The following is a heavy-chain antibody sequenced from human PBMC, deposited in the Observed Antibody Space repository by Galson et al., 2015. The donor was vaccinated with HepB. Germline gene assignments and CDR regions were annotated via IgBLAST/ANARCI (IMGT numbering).Heavy chain of an antibody. V-gene: IGHV1-3*01. CDR2: INAGNGNT. CDR3: AAVGVTIFGLGAFDI. J-gene: IGHJ3*02. CDR1: GYTFTSYA. D-gene: IGHD3-3*01. Sequence: SVKVSCKASGYTFTSYAMHWVRQAPGQRLEWMGWINAGNGNTKYSQKFQERVTITRDMSTSTAYMELSSLRSEDTAVYYCAAVGVTIFGLGAFDIWGQGTMVTVSS.